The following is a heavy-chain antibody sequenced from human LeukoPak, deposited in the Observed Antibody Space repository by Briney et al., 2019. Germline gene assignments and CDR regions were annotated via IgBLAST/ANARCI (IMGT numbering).Heavy chain of an antibody. J-gene: IGHJ4*02. CDR2: IRYDGSSE. D-gene: IGHD3-10*01. CDR3: SRIPWEGHGSGSYTFDS. Sequence: GGSLRLSCAASGFTFRNYGMHWVRQAPGKGLEWVAFIRYDGSSEDYGDSVKGRFTMSRDNSKNTLDLQMNSLRPEDTAVYSCSRIPWEGHGSGSYTFDSWGQGTLVTVAS. CDR1: GFTFRNYG. V-gene: IGHV3-30*02.